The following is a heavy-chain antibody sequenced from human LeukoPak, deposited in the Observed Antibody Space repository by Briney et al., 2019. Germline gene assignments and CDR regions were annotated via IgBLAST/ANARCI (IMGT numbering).Heavy chain of an antibody. J-gene: IGHJ4*02. D-gene: IGHD3-9*01. CDR3: ARADLTGYPNDY. Sequence: SETLSLTCIVSGGSISSYYWSWIRQPPGKGLEWIGYIYYSGSTDYNPSLKSRVTISVDTSKNQFSLKLSSVTAADTAVYYCARADLTGYPNDYWGQGTLVTVSS. CDR1: GGSISSYY. V-gene: IGHV4-59*01. CDR2: IYYSGST.